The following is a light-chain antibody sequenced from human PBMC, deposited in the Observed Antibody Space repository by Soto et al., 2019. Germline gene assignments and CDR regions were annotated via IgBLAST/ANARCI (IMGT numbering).Light chain of an antibody. Sequence: DIVMTQSPDSLAVSLGERATINCKSSQTVLYSSNNNNYLAWYQQKSGQPPKLLIYWASTRESGVPDRFSGSGYGTDFTLTISSLQAEDVAVYYCQQYYSTPHTFGQGTKLEIK. V-gene: IGKV4-1*01. CDR3: QQYYSTPHT. J-gene: IGKJ2*01. CDR1: QTVLYSSNNNNY. CDR2: WAS.